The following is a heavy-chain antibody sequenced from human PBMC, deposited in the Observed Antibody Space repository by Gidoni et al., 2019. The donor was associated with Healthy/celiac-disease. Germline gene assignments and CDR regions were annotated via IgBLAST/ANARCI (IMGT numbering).Heavy chain of an antibody. D-gene: IGHD2-15*01. Sequence: QLQLQESGSGLVKPSQTLSLTCAVSGGSISSGGYSWSWIRQPPGKGLEWIGYIYHSGSTYYNPSLKSRVTISVDRSKNQFSLKLSSVTAADTAVYYCARAVVAARQSAFDIWGQGTMVTVSS. CDR2: IYHSGST. CDR1: GGSISSGGYS. J-gene: IGHJ3*02. V-gene: IGHV4-30-2*01. CDR3: ARAVVAARQSAFDI.